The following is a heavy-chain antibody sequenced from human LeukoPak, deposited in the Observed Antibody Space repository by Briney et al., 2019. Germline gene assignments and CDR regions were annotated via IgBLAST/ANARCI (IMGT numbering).Heavy chain of an antibody. D-gene: IGHD2/OR15-2a*01. J-gene: IGHJ4*02. CDR2: INSDGTST. CDR3: ARGDYCFDY. Sequence: GGSLRLSCAASGLXFSSYWMHWVRQAPGKGLVWVSRINSDGTSTSYADSVKGRFTISRDNAKNTVYLQTNSLRAEDTAVYYCARGDYCFDYWGQGTLVTVSS. CDR1: GLXFSSYW. V-gene: IGHV3-74*01.